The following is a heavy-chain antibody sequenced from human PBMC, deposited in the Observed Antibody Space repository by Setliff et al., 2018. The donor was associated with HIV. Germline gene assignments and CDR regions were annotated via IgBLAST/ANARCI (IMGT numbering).Heavy chain of an antibody. Sequence: ETLSLTCTVSGGSISIYYWSWIRQLPGEGLEWIGRISAGGYTYYNPSLQSRVTMSVDMSKNQFSLKLSSVTAADTATYYCARDRSGTSYAGDDAFDIWGQGTMVTVSS. CDR1: GGSISIYY. J-gene: IGHJ3*02. D-gene: IGHD3-3*01. CDR2: ISAGGYT. CDR3: ARDRSGTSYAGDDAFDI. V-gene: IGHV4-4*07.